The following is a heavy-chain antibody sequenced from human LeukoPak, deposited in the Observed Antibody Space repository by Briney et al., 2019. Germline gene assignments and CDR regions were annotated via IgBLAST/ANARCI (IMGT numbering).Heavy chain of an antibody. CDR2: INSDGSSA. D-gene: IGHD1-7*01. J-gene: IGHJ6*03. CDR3: AMNYGYYYYYMDV. V-gene: IGHV3-74*01. CDR1: GFTFSSYW. Sequence: PGGSLRLSCAASGFTFSSYWMHWVRQAPGRGLVWVSRINSDGSSASYADSVKGRFTISRDNAKNTLYLQMNSLRAEDTAMYYCAMNYGYYYYYMDVWGKGTTVTVSS.